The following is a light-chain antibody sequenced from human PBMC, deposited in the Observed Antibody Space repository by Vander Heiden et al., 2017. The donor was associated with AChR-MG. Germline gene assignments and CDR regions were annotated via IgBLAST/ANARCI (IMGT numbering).Light chain of an antibody. Sequence: QSVLTQPPSASGTPGQRVTISCSGSSSNNGSNTVTWYQHLPGTAPRLLIYSNSQRPSGVPDRFSGSKSGTSASLAISGLQSEDEADYYCAAWNDSLNGYLFGTGTKVTVL. CDR1: SSNNGSNT. V-gene: IGLV1-44*01. CDR3: AAWNDSLNGYL. J-gene: IGLJ1*01. CDR2: SNS.